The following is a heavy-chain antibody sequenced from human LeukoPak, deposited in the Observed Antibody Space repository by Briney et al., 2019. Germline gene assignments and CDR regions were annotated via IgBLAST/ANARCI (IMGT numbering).Heavy chain of an antibody. J-gene: IGHJ4*02. CDR1: GGTFSSYA. V-gene: IGHV1-69*13. CDR2: IIPIFGTA. CDR3: AILQLPYEYYFDY. Sequence: VASVKVSCKASGGTFSSYAISWVRQAPGQGLEWMGGIIPIFGTANYAQKFQGRVTITADESTSTAYMELSSLRSEDTAVYYCAILQLPYEYYFDYWGQGTLVTVSS. D-gene: IGHD5-18*01.